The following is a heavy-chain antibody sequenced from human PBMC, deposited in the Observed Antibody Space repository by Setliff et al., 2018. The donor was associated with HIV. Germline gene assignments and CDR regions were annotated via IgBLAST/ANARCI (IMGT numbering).Heavy chain of an antibody. V-gene: IGHV1-69*06. J-gene: IGHJ3*01. CDR2: IIPLSGTA. D-gene: IGHD6-13*01. Sequence: SVKVSCKASGGTFSNHVITWVRQAPGQGLEWMGGIIPLSGTANYAQKFQGRVSMTEEKATDTAYMDLRSLRSDDTAVYFYARGLPADGYAFDLWGQGTMVTVSS. CDR1: GGTFSNHV. CDR3: ARGLPADGYAFDL.